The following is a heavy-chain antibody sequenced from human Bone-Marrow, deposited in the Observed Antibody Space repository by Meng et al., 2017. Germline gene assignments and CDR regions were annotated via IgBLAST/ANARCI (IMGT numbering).Heavy chain of an antibody. D-gene: IGHD3-9*01. V-gene: IGHV4-4*07. Sequence: VPLEGAGPGRGKPSEPLSLTCTVSGGSISSYSWSWIRQPAGKGLEWIGRIYTSGSTNYNPSLKSRVTMSVDTSKNQFSLKLSSVTAADTAVYYCAKASKYYDILTGYSDTQYYFDYWGQGTLVTVSS. J-gene: IGHJ4*02. CDR3: AKASKYYDILTGYSDTQYYFDY. CDR2: IYTSGST. CDR1: GGSISSYS.